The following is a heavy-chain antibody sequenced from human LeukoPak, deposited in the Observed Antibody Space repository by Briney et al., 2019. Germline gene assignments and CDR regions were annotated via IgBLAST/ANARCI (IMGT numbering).Heavy chain of an antibody. J-gene: IGHJ6*03. CDR2: ISSSGSTI. D-gene: IGHD4-17*01. V-gene: IGHV3-48*03. CDR3: ARIPGYGDYSVYYYYYMDV. CDR1: GFTFSSYE. Sequence: QHWGALRLSCAASGFTFSSYEMNWVRPAPGKGREGVSYISSSGSTIYYADSVKGRFTISRDNAKNSLYLQMNSLRAEDTAVYYCARIPGYGDYSVYYYYYMDVWGKGTTVTISS.